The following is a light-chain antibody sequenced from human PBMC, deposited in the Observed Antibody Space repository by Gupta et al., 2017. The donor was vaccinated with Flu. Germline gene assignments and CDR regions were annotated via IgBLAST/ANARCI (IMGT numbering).Light chain of an antibody. V-gene: IGKV2-30*02. CDR1: QSLVHSDGNTY. J-gene: IGKJ1*01. Sequence: DVVMTQSPLSLSVTVGQPASISCRSSQSLVHSDGNTYLLWFQQRPGQSPRRLIYKISNRDSGVPDRFSGSGSGTEYTLVSSRVEAEDVRIYYCMHDGNWPWTFGQGTKVEIK. CDR2: KIS. CDR3: MHDGNWPWT.